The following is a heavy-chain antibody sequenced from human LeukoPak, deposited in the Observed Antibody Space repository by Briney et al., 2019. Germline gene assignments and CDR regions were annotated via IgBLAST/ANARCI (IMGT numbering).Heavy chain of an antibody. CDR1: GFTFSNFA. J-gene: IGHJ4*02. Sequence: PGGSLRLSCAASGFTFSNFAMHWVRQAPGKGLEWVAFISYDGNNKYYADSVKGRFTISRDSSKNTLYLQVNSLRAEDTTVYYCARAEPGIAAAGMDYWGQGTLVTVSS. D-gene: IGHD6-13*01. CDR2: ISYDGNNK. V-gene: IGHV3-30-3*01. CDR3: ARAEPGIAAAGMDY.